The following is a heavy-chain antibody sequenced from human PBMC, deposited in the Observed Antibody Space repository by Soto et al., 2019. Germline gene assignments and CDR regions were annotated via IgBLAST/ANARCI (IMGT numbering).Heavy chain of an antibody. J-gene: IGHJ4*02. CDR1: GFTFSSYS. CDR2: ITGSGSAT. Sequence: EVQLLESGGGLVQPGGSLRLSCAASGFTFSSYSMRWVRQAPGKGLEWVSGITGSGSATYYAASVEGRFTISRDNSKNTLYMQSISLGAEAMAVYYCAKGARGNPGGPDYWGQGTPVTVSS. CDR3: AKGARGNPGGPDY. D-gene: IGHD1-1*01. V-gene: IGHV3-23*01.